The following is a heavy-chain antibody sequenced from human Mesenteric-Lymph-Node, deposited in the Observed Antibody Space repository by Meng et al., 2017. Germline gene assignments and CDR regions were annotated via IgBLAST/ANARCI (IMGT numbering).Heavy chain of an antibody. Sequence: SETLSLTCTVSGASISSTSYYWGWIRQPPGKGLEWIGNVYYSGSTNYNPSPKSRVTISVDTSKNQFSLKLSSVTAADTAVYYCARGNYYAMDVWGQGTTVTVSS. CDR2: VYYSGST. CDR3: ARGNYYAMDV. CDR1: GASISSTSYY. V-gene: IGHV4-39*07. J-gene: IGHJ6*02.